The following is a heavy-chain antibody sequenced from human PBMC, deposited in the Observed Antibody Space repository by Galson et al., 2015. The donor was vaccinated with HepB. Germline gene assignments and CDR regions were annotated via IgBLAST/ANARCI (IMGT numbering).Heavy chain of an antibody. J-gene: IGHJ5*02. Sequence: SLRLSCAASGFTFSSYAMSWVRQAPGKGLEWVSGISGSGGKTQYADSVKGRFSISRDNSKKTMSLQMNSLRAEDTAVYYCAKDASIAAGWSWVDTWGQGTLVTVSS. CDR1: GFTFSSYA. D-gene: IGHD6-13*01. V-gene: IGHV3-23*01. CDR3: AKDASIAAGWSWVDT. CDR2: ISGSGGKT.